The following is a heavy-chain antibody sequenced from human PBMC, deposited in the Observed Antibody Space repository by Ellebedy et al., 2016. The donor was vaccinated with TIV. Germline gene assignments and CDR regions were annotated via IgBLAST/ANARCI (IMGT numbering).Heavy chain of an antibody. V-gene: IGHV4-59*08. Sequence: MPSETLSLTCTVSGGSISSYYWSWIRQPPGKGLEWIGYIYYSGSTNYNPSLKSRVTISVDTSKNQFSLKLSSVTAADTAVYYCARQDPPASLWFGETIWGQGTLVTVSS. CDR3: ARQDPPASLWFGETI. D-gene: IGHD3-10*01. CDR1: GGSISSYY. J-gene: IGHJ4*02. CDR2: IYYSGST.